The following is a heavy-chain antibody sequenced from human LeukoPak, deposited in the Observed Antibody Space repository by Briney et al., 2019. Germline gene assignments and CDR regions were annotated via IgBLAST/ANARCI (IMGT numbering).Heavy chain of an antibody. J-gene: IGHJ4*02. Sequence: PSETLSLTCTVSGGSISSYYWSWIRQPAGKGLEWIGRIYTSGSTNYNPSLKSRVTMSVDTSKNQFSLKLSSVTAADTAVYYCARPPLRYGSGTTFDYWGQGTLVTVSS. V-gene: IGHV4-4*07. CDR1: GGSISSYY. D-gene: IGHD3-10*01. CDR2: IYTSGST. CDR3: ARPPLRYGSGTTFDY.